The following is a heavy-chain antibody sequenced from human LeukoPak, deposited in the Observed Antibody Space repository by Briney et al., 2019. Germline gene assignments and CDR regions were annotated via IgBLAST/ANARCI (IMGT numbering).Heavy chain of an antibody. D-gene: IGHD2-2*01. CDR1: GYTFTGYY. CDR3: ARDRCSSTSCYRFDY. V-gene: IGHV1-2*06. Sequence: ASVKVSCKASGYTFTGYYIHWVRQAPGQGLEWMRRINPNTGGTDYAQKFQGRVTMTRDTSISTAYMELSRLRSDDTAVYYCARDRCSSTSCYRFDYWGQGTLVTVSS. CDR2: INPNTGGT. J-gene: IGHJ4*02.